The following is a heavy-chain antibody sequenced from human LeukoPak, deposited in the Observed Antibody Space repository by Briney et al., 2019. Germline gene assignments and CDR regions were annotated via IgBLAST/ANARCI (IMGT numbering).Heavy chain of an antibody. D-gene: IGHD6-19*01. CDR2: IYTAGNT. CDR1: GFTFSDAW. Sequence: GGSLRLSCADSGFTFSDAWMSWVRQAPGKGLEWVSLIYTAGNTYYADSVKGRFTISRDISKNTLYLQMSSLRTDDTAMYYCARVAVEGREFFQRWGQGTLVTVSS. V-gene: IGHV3-66*02. J-gene: IGHJ1*01. CDR3: ARVAVEGREFFQR.